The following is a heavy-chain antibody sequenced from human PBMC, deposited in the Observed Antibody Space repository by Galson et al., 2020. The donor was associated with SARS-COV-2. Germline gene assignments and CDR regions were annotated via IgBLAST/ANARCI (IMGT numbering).Heavy chain of an antibody. CDR2: IYPGDSKT. Sequence: GESLKISCKGSGYSFTSYWIAWVRQMPGKGLEWMGIIYPGDSKTRYSPSFQGQVIISADKSMSTAYLQWSSLKASDTAIYFCARGGYCSGRSCSTYNWFDPWGQGTLVTVSS. D-gene: IGHD2-15*01. V-gene: IGHV5-51*01. J-gene: IGHJ5*02. CDR1: GYSFTSYW. CDR3: ARGGYCSGRSCSTYNWFDP.